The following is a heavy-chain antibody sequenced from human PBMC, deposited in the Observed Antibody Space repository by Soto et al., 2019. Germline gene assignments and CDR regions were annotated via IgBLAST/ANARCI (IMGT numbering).Heavy chain of an antibody. V-gene: IGHV5-10-1*03. Sequence: EVQLVQSGAEVKKPGESLRISCKGSGYSFTSYWSSWVRQMPGKGLEWMGRIDPSDSYTKYSPSFQGHVTMSADKSISTSYLQWSSLKASDTAMYYCARLRYDYGDYLWFDPWGQGTLVTVSS. D-gene: IGHD4-17*01. CDR2: IDPSDSYT. CDR3: ARLRYDYGDYLWFDP. CDR1: GYSFTSYW. J-gene: IGHJ5*02.